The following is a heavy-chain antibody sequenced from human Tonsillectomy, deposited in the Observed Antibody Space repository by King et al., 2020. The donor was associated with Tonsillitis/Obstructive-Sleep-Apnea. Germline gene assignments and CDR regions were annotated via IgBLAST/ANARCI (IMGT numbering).Heavy chain of an antibody. D-gene: IGHD6-13*01. V-gene: IGHV3-30*18. J-gene: IGHJ4*02. CDR2: ISYDGSNK. CDR3: AKDLDPIAAAGTGGLDY. CDR1: GFTFSSYG. Sequence: VQLVESGGGVVQPGRSLRLSCAASGFTFSSYGMHWVRQAPDKGLEWVAVISYDGSNKYYADSEKGRFTISRDNSKNTLYLQMNSLRAEDTAVYYCAKDLDPIAAAGTGGLDYWGQGTLVTVSS.